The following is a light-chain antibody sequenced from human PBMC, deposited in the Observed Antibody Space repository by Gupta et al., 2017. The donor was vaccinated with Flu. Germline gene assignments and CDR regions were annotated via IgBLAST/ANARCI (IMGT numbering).Light chain of an antibody. CDR2: NDT. CDR3: AAWDDSLTALSADASLIGLWV. Sequence: WYQHLPGTAPRLLIYNDTQRPSGVPDRFSGSKSGTSASLAIGGLQSEDEADYYCAAWDDSLTALSADASLIGLWVFGGGTKLTVL. J-gene: IGLJ3*02. V-gene: IGLV1-44*01.